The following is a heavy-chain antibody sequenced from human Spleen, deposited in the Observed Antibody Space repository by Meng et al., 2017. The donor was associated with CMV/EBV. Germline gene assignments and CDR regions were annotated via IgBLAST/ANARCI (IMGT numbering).Heavy chain of an antibody. J-gene: IGHJ6*02. CDR1: GGSVSSGSYY. CDR2: INHSGST. D-gene: IGHD2-2*01. CDR3: ARGPFIVVVPAAVGSGMDV. V-gene: IGHV4-39*07. Sequence: GSLRLSCTVSGGSVSSGSYYWSWIRQPPGKGLEWIGEINHSGSTNYNPSLKSRVTISVDTSKNQFSLKLSSVTAADTAVYYCARGPFIVVVPAAVGSGMDVWGQGTTVTVSS.